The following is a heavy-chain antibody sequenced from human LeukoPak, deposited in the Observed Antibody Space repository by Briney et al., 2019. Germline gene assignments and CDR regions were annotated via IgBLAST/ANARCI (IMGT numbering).Heavy chain of an antibody. Sequence: ASVKVSCKASGGTFSSYAISWVRQAPGQGLEWMGGIIPIFGTANYAQKFQGRVTITADESTSTAYMELGSLRSEDTAVYYCARDSPSPKIYSNYDIYYGMDVWGQGTMVAVSS. V-gene: IGHV1-69*01. CDR2: IIPIFGTA. CDR3: ARDSPSPKIYSNYDIYYGMDV. CDR1: GGTFSSYA. D-gene: IGHD4-11*01. J-gene: IGHJ6*02.